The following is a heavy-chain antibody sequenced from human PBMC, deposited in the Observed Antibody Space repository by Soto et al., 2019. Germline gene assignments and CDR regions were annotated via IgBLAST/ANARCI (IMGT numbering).Heavy chain of an antibody. D-gene: IGHD3-22*01. CDR1: GGTFSSYA. J-gene: IGHJ3*02. CDR3: ARSVYYYDSSGPFDAFDI. V-gene: IGHV1-69*13. CDR2: IIPIFGTA. Sequence: GASVKVSCKASGGTFSSYAISWVRQAPGQGLEWMGGIIPIFGTANYAQKFQGRVTITADESTSTAYMELSSLRSEDTAVYYCARSVYYYDSSGPFDAFDIWGQGTMVTVSS.